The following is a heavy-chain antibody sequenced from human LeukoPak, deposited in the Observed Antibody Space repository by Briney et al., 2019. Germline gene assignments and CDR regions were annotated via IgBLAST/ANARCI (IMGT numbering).Heavy chain of an antibody. D-gene: IGHD2-15*01. J-gene: IGHJ5*02. Sequence: SETLSLTCTVSGGSISSSSCYWGWIRQPPGKGLEWIGYIYYSGSTNYNPSLKSRVTISVDTSKNQFSLKLSSVTAADTAVYYCARQWGRYCSGGSCYSGWFDPWGQGTLVTVSS. CDR3: ARQWGRYCSGGSCYSGWFDP. V-gene: IGHV4-61*05. CDR2: IYYSGST. CDR1: GGSISSSSCY.